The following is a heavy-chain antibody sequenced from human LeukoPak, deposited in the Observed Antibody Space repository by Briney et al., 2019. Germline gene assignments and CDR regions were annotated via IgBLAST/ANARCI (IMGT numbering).Heavy chain of an antibody. CDR2: IYSGGST. CDR1: GFTVSSNY. CDR3: ARGRTSTYYYDSSGYYEFDY. D-gene: IGHD3-22*01. Sequence: GGSLRLSCAASGFTVSSNYMSWVRQAPGKGLEWVSVIYSGGSTYYADSVKGRFTISRDNSKNTLYLQMNSLRAEDTAVYYCARGRTSTYYYDSSGYYEFDYWGQGTLVTVSS. J-gene: IGHJ4*02. V-gene: IGHV3-66*01.